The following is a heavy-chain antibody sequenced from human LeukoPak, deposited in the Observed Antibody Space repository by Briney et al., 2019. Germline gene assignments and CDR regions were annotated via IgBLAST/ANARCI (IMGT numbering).Heavy chain of an antibody. D-gene: IGHD6-13*01. Sequence: SETLSLTCTVSGGSISSYYWSWIRQPPGKGLEWIGYIYYSGSTNYNLSLKSRVTISVDTSKNQFSLKLSSVTAADTAVYYCARVFGPRIAAAGYYFDYWGQGTLVTVSS. V-gene: IGHV4-59*01. CDR3: ARVFGPRIAAAGYYFDY. J-gene: IGHJ4*02. CDR1: GGSISSYY. CDR2: IYYSGST.